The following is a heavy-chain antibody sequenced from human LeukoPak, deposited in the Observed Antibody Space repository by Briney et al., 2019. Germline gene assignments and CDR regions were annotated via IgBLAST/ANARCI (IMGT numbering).Heavy chain of an antibody. D-gene: IGHD2-2*01. Sequence: KPGGSLRLSCAASGFTFSSYSMNWVRLAPGKGLEWVASISGSSGSIYYADSVKGRFTISRDNAKNSLYLQMNSLRAEDTAVYYCAKDKGLVVSAASRTPDYWGQGTLVTVSS. V-gene: IGHV3-21*01. J-gene: IGHJ4*02. CDR1: GFTFSSYS. CDR3: AKDKGLVVSAASRTPDY. CDR2: ISGSSGSI.